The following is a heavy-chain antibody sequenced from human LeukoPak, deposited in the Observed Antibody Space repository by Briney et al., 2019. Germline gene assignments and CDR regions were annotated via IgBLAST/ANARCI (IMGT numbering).Heavy chain of an antibody. D-gene: IGHD6-6*01. J-gene: IGHJ6*03. CDR1: GFTVSSNY. V-gene: IGHV3-53*01. CDR2: IYTGGST. CDR3: ARVRPHPIIDV. Sequence: PVRSLRLSCAASGFTVSSNYMSCGRQSPGKGLWWVSVIYTGGSTYYEDSVKGRFTISRDHSKNTLYLQMHSLRAEDTAVYYCARVRPHPIIDVWGKGTTVTVSS.